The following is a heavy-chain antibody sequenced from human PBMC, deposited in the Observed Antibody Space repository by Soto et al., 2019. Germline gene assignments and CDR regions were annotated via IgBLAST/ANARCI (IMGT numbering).Heavy chain of an antibody. Sequence: EVQLVESGGGLVQPGGSLRLSCATSGFTLSDHYMDWVRQAPGRGLEWVGRTRNKAKSYTTDYAASVKGRFTVSRDDSKNSVYLQRNSLITEDTAVYYCARAFMAQGSTNFDYWGQGTLVTVSS. CDR1: GFTLSDHY. D-gene: IGHD3-3*02. CDR3: ARAFMAQGSTNFDY. CDR2: TRNKAKSYTT. J-gene: IGHJ4*02. V-gene: IGHV3-72*01.